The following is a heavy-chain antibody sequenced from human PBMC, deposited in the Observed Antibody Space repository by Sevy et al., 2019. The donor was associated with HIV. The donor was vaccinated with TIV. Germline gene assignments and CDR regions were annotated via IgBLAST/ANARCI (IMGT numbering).Heavy chain of an antibody. CDR3: ARGLYYYDSSGPAKGLDY. CDR2: INHSGST. V-gene: IGHV4-34*01. D-gene: IGHD3-22*01. CDR1: GGSFNNYY. Sequence: SETLSLTCAVYGGSFNNYYWSWIRQPPGKGLEWIGEINHSGSTNYNPSLKSRVTISVDTSKNQFSLKLSSVTAADTAGYYCARGLYYYDSSGPAKGLDYWGQGTLVTVSS. J-gene: IGHJ4*02.